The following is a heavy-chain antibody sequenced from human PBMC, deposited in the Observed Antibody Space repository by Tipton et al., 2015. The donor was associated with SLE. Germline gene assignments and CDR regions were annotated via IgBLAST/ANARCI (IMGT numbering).Heavy chain of an antibody. Sequence: SLRLSCAASGFTFRSSVIHWVRQAPGKGLEWVAGIWYDGSNKYYADSVKGRFTVSRDNSKNTLYLQMNSLRAEDTAVYYCASQLTILDAFDIWGQGTMVTVSS. D-gene: IGHD1-1*01. V-gene: IGHV3-33*01. CDR2: IWYDGSNK. CDR3: ASQLTILDAFDI. CDR1: GFTFRSSV. J-gene: IGHJ3*02.